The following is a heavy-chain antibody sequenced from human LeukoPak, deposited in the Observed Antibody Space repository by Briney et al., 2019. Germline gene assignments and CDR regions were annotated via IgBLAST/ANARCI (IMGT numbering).Heavy chain of an antibody. CDR1: GYSFTSYW. CDR3: ARLNYYDSGSYFPPDYYYGMDV. V-gene: IGHV5-51*01. CDR2: FYPGDSDT. Sequence: GESLKISCKGSGYSFTSYWIGWVGQMPGKGLDWIRIFYPGDSDTRYSPSFQGQVTISADKSISTAYLQWSSLKASDTAMYYCARLNYYDSGSYFPPDYYYGMDVWGQGTTVTVSS. J-gene: IGHJ6*02. D-gene: IGHD3-10*01.